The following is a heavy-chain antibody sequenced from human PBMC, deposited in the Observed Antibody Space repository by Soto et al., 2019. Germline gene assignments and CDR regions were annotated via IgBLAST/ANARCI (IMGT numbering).Heavy chain of an antibody. Sequence: KPSETLSLTCTVSGGSISSYYWSWIRQPPGKGLEWIGYIYYSGSTNYNPSLKSRVTISVDTSKNQFSLKLSSVTAADTAVYYCARAGGYDYGVDYWGQGTLVTVSS. D-gene: IGHD5-12*01. CDR2: IYYSGST. V-gene: IGHV4-59*01. J-gene: IGHJ4*02. CDR1: GGSISSYY. CDR3: ARAGGYDYGVDY.